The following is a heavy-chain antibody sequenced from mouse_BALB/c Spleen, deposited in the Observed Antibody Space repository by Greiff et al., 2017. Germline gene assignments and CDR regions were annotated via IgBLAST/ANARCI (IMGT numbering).Heavy chain of an antibody. V-gene: IGHV14-4*02. D-gene: IGHD4-1*02. J-gene: IGHJ3*01. CDR3: NANWDWFAY. Sequence: EVQLQQSGAELVRSGASVKLSCTASGFNIKDYYMHWVKQRPEQGLEWIGWIDPENGDTEYAPKFQGKATMTADTSSNTAYLQLSSLTSEDTAVYYCNANWDWFAYWGQGTLVTVSA. CDR2: IDPENGDT. CDR1: GFNIKDYY.